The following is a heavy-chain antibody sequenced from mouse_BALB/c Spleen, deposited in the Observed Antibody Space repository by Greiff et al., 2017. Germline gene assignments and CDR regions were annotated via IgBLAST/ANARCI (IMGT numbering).Heavy chain of an antibody. D-gene: IGHD1-1*01. V-gene: IGHV2-9-2*01. CDR1: GFSLTSYD. CDR2: IWTGGGT. Sequence: QVHVKQSGPGLVAPSQSLSITCTVSGFSLTSYDISWIRQPPGKGLEWLGVIWTGGGTNYNSAFMSRLSISKDNSKSQVFLKMNSLQTDDTAIYYCVRDLYYGSHYAMDYWGQGTSVTVSS. J-gene: IGHJ4*01. CDR3: VRDLYYGSHYAMDY.